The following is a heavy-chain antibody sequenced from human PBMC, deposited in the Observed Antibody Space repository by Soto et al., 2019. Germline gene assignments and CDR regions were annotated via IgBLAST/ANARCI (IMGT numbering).Heavy chain of an antibody. D-gene: IGHD7-27*01. CDR3: ARDQSGAADF. Sequence: QVQLQESGPELVEPSETLSLTCNVSGDSVKSNYWNWVRQAAERGLQWIGRISATGTHSYLPSLKDRLTLSIDTYRNQVSLNLRFVTAADTAVYFCARDQSGAADFWGRGTAVTVS. CDR1: GDSVKSNY. V-gene: IGHV4-4*07. J-gene: IGHJ3*01. CDR2: ISATGTH.